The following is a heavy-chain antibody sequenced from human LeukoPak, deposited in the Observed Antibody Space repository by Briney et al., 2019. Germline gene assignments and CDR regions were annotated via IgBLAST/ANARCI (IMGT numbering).Heavy chain of an antibody. CDR3: ARDQEGFDY. J-gene: IGHJ4*02. CDR1: GYTFTGYY. Sequence: ASVKVSCKASGYTFTGYYMHWVRQAPGQGLEWTGMIYPRDGSTSYAQNFQGRVTVTRDTSTTTVHMELRGLRSEDTAVYYCARDQEGFDYWGQGTVVTVSS. CDR2: IYPRDGST. V-gene: IGHV1-46*01.